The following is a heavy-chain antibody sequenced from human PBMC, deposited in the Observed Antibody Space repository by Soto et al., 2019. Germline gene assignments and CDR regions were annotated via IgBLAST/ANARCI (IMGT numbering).Heavy chain of an antibody. D-gene: IGHD3-22*01. CDR3: ARDSYCHSSGGYYVFDY. Sequence: QVQLVESGGGVVQPGRSLRLSCADSGLSFSSYGMHWVRQAPGEGLEWVAAISYDGSNKNYLASVEGRFTISRDNCKNXXCLKMNALRPEDTDVYYCARDSYCHSSGGYYVFDYWGQGTLVTVSS. CDR2: ISYDGSNK. J-gene: IGHJ4*02. V-gene: IGHV3-30*03. CDR1: GLSFSSYG.